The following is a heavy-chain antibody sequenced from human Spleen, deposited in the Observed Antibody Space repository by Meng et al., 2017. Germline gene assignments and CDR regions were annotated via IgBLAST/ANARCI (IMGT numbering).Heavy chain of an antibody. D-gene: IGHD6-19*01. V-gene: IGHV3-30*04. Sequence: GGSLRLSCAASGFTFSSYAMHWVRQAPGKGLEWVAVISYDGSNKYYADSVKGRFTISRDNSKNTLYLQMNSLRAEDTAVYYCARDYGIAVAGEYYYYYGMDVWGQGTTVTVSS. CDR3: ARDYGIAVAGEYYYYYGMDV. CDR1: GFTFSSYA. J-gene: IGHJ6*02. CDR2: ISYDGSNK.